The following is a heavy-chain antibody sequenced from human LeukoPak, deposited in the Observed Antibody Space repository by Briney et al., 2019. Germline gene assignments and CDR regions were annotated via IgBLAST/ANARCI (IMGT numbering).Heavy chain of an antibody. CDR3: ARVRATLFGVAMDYMDV. Sequence: SETLSLTCTVSGGSISSGSYYWSWIRQPAGKGLKWIGRIYTSGSTNYNPSLKSRVTISVDTSKNQFSLELSSVTAADTAVYYCARVRATLFGVAMDYMDVWGKGTTVTVSS. D-gene: IGHD3-3*01. V-gene: IGHV4-61*02. CDR1: GGSISSGSYY. CDR2: IYTSGST. J-gene: IGHJ6*03.